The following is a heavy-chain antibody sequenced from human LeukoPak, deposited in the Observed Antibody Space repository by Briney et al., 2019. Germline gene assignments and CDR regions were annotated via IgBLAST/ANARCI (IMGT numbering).Heavy chain of an antibody. J-gene: IGHJ4*02. Sequence: GGSLRLSCVVSGFRFSSIWMSWVRQAPGKGLEWVAVIWYGGSNTYYADSVKGRFTISRDNAKNSLYLQMNSLRAEDTAVYYCAREPYEKGEDYWGQGTLVTVSS. CDR3: AREPYEKGEDY. D-gene: IGHD5-12*01. V-gene: IGHV3-33*08. CDR1: GFRFSSIW. CDR2: IWYGGSNT.